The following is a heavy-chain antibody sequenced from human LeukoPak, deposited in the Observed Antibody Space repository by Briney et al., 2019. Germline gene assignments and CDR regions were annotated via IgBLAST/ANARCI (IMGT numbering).Heavy chain of an antibody. CDR3: ARPLSLGYCSGGSCYGRGAWFDR. CDR2: IYYSGST. CDR1: GGSISSYY. V-gene: IGHV4-59*12. Sequence: SETLSLTCTVSGGSISSYYWSWIRQPPGKGLEWIGYIYYSGSTNYNPSLKSRVTISVDTSKNQFSLKLRSVTAADTAVYYCARPLSLGYCSGGSCYGRGAWFDRWGQGTLVTVSS. D-gene: IGHD2-15*01. J-gene: IGHJ5*02.